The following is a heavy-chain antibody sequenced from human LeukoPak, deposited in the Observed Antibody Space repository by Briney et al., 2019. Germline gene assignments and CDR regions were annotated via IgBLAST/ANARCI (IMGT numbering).Heavy chain of an antibody. V-gene: IGHV3-9*03. Sequence: GGSLRLSCAASGYTFDDYAMHWVRQAPGKGLKGVSGISWNSGSIGYADSVKGRFTISRDNAKNSLYLQMNSLRAEDMALYYCAKDPFPYCSGGSCYSVYFDYWGQGTLVTVSS. CDR2: ISWNSGSI. CDR1: GYTFDDYA. D-gene: IGHD2-15*01. J-gene: IGHJ4*02. CDR3: AKDPFPYCSGGSCYSVYFDY.